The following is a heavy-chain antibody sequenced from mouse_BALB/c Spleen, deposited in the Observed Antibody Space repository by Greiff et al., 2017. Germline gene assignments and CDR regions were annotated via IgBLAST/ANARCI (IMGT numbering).Heavy chain of an antibody. CDR2: ISYSGST. J-gene: IGHJ2*01. D-gene: IGHD4-1*01. CDR3: ARRNWDVGIYFDY. Sequence: VQLQQSGPSLVKPSQTLSLTCSVTGDSITSGYWNWIRKFPGNKLEYMGYISYSGSTYYNPSLKSRISITRDTSKNQYYLQLNSVTTEDTATYYCARRNWDVGIYFDYWGQGTTLTVSS. V-gene: IGHV3-8*02. CDR1: GDSITSGY.